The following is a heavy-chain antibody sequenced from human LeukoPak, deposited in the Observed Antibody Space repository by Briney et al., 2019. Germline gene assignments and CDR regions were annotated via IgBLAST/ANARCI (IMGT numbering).Heavy chain of an antibody. V-gene: IGHV3-23*01. J-gene: IGHJ4*02. CDR3: AKVRPQLVVPAAVDY. D-gene: IGHD2-2*01. CDR2: ISGSGGST. Sequence: PGGSLRLPCAASGFTFSSYAMSWVRQAPGKGLEWVSAISGSGGSTYYADSVKGRFTISRDNSKNTLYLQMNSLRAEDTAVYYCAKVRPQLVVPAAVDYWGQGTLVTVSS. CDR1: GFTFSSYA.